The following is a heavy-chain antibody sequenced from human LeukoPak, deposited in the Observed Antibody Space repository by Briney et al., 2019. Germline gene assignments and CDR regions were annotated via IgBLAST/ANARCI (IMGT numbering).Heavy chain of an antibody. D-gene: IGHD1-20*01. J-gene: IGHJ4*02. Sequence: GGSLRLSCAASGFTFSSYGMSWDRQAAGKGLEWVSGFSGSGGSTYYADSVKGRFTISRDNSKNTLYLQMNSLRVEDTAVYYCAKAGMTRFDYWGQGIMVTVSS. CDR3: AKAGMTRFDY. CDR2: FSGSGGST. V-gene: IGHV3-23*01. CDR1: GFTFSSYG.